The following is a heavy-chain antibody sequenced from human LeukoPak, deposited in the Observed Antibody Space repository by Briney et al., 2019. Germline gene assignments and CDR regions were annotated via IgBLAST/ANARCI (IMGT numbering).Heavy chain of an antibody. J-gene: IGHJ4*02. V-gene: IGHV3-74*01. D-gene: IGHD3-3*01. CDR3: ARVELYYDFWSGYLYPDY. Sequence: GGSLRLSCAASGFTFDDYAMHWVRQAPGKGLVWVSRINSDGSSTSYADSVKGRFTISRDNAKNTLYLQMNSLRAEDTAVYYCARVELYYDFWSGYLYPDYWGQGTLVTVSS. CDR2: INSDGSST. CDR1: GFTFDDYA.